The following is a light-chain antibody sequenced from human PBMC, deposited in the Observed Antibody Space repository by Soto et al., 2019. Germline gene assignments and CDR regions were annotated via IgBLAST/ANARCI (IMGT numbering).Light chain of an antibody. CDR3: QQYSSYPKT. CDR2: KAS. V-gene: IGKV1-5*03. J-gene: IGKJ1*01. CDR1: QTISSW. Sequence: DIQMTQSPSTLSASVGDRVTITCRASQTISSWLAWYQQKPGKAPKLLIYKASSLESGVPSRFSGRGSGTEFTLTISSLQPDAVATYYCQQYSSYPKTFGQETRVEIK.